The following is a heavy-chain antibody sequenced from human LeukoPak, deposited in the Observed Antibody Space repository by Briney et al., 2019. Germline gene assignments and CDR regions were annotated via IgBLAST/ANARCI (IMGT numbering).Heavy chain of an antibody. CDR1: GYTFTSYD. Sequence: ASVKVSCKASGYTFTSYDINWVRQATGQGLEWMGWMNPNSGNTGYAQKFQGRVTTTRNTSISTAYMELSSLRSEDTAVYYCARGPADVDYGWFDPWGQGTLVTVSS. J-gene: IGHJ5*02. V-gene: IGHV1-8*01. CDR2: MNPNSGNT. CDR3: ARGPADVDYGWFDP. D-gene: IGHD4-17*01.